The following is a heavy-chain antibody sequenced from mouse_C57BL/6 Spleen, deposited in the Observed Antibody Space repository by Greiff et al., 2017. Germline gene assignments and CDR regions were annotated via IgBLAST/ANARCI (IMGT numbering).Heavy chain of an antibody. Sequence: EVMLVESGGGLVQPGGSMKLSCVASGFTFSNYWMNWVRQSPEKGLEWVAQIRLKSDNYATHYAESVKGRFTISRDDSKSSVYLQMNNLRAEDTGIYYCTALYYYGSTGDYWGQGTTLTVSS. CDR1: GFTFSNYW. CDR3: TALYYYGSTGDY. D-gene: IGHD1-1*01. J-gene: IGHJ2*01. V-gene: IGHV6-3*01. CDR2: IRLKSDNYAT.